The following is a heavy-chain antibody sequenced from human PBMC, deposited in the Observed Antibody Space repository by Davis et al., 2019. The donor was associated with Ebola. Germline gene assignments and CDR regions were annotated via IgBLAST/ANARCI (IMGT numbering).Heavy chain of an antibody. V-gene: IGHV3-53*05. CDR2: FYDYST. D-gene: IGHD6-19*01. Sequence: GGSLRLSCAASGFTASSNHLRWVRQAPGKGLDWVSVFYDYSTDYADSVRGRLIISRDKSNNTLYLEMNSLRVDDTAVYYCATTQWLREFDNWGQGTLVTVSS. CDR1: GFTASSNH. J-gene: IGHJ4*02. CDR3: ATTQWLREFDN.